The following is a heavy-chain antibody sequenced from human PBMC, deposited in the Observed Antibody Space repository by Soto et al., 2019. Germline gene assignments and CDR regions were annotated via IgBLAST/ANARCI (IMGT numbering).Heavy chain of an antibody. CDR1: GFTFGDYA. V-gene: IGHV3-49*03. D-gene: IGHD3-3*01. Sequence: GGSLRLSCTASGFTFGDYAMSWFRQAPGKGLEWVGFIRSKAYGGTTEYAASVKGRFTISRDDSKSIAYLQMNSLKTEDTAVYYCTRAVVRLWSGYPHFDYWGQGTLVTVSS. CDR3: TRAVVRLWSGYPHFDY. CDR2: IRSKAYGGTT. J-gene: IGHJ4*02.